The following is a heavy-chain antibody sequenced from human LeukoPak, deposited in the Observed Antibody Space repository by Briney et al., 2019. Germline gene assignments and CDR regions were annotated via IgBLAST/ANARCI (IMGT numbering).Heavy chain of an antibody. CDR1: GYSFTSYW. CDR2: IYPSDSDT. CDR3: ARRPDYILGMDV. D-gene: IGHD3-10*02. Sequence: GESLKISCKGSGYSFTSYWIGWVRRMPGKGLEWMGIIYPSDSDTKYSPSFQGQVTFSADKSISTAYLQWNSLKASDTAMYYCARRPDYILGMDVWGQGTTVTVSS. J-gene: IGHJ6*02. V-gene: IGHV5-51*01.